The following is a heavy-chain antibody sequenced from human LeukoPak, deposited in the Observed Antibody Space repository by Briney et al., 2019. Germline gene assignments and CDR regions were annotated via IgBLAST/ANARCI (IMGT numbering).Heavy chain of an antibody. D-gene: IGHD5-24*01. CDR1: GGSIRSYY. CDR3: ARGRDVGPFDY. V-gene: IGHV4-59*01. Sequence: SETLSLTCTVPGGSIRSYYWSWIRQPPGKGLEWIGYIYYSGSTNYNPSLKSRVTISVDTSKNQFSLKLSSVTAADTAVYYCARGRDVGPFDYWGQGTLVTVSS. J-gene: IGHJ4*02. CDR2: IYYSGST.